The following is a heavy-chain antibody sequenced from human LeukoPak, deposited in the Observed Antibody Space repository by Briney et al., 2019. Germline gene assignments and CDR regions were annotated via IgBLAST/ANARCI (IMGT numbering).Heavy chain of an antibody. J-gene: IGHJ4*02. CDR1: GFTFSSYA. CDR2: ITGSGDT. D-gene: IGHD2-15*01. CDR3: VRDNPRCCGVVPANIDDY. V-gene: IGHV3-23*01. Sequence: GGSLRLSCAASGFTFSSYAMSWVRQAPGKGLEWVSAITGSGDTYYADSVKGRFTISRDNSKNTLFLQMNSLRAEDTAMYYCVRDNPRCCGVVPANIDDYWGQGTLVTVSS.